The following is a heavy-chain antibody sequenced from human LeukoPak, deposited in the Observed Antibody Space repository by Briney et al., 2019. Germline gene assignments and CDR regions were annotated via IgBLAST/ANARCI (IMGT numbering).Heavy chain of an antibody. J-gene: IGHJ5*02. V-gene: IGHV4-34*01. CDR2: INHSGST. CDR3: ARQRRYDFWSGYQYNWFDP. D-gene: IGHD3-3*01. Sequence: SETLSLTCAVYGGSFSGYYLSWIRQPPGKGLEWIGEINHSGSTNYNPSLKSRVTISVDTSKNQFSLKLSSVTAADTAVYYCARQRRYDFWSGYQYNWFDPWGQGTLVTVSS. CDR1: GGSFSGYY.